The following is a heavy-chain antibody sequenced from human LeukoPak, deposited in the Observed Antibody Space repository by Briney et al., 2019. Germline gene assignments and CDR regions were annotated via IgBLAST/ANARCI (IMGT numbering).Heavy chain of an antibody. J-gene: IGHJ4*02. Sequence: GGSLRLSCAVSGFPFSVYEMSWVRQAPGKGLEWVSNIGSSGAIRHYADSVKGRFSISRDNAENSLFLQTNSLRVEDTGIYYCALLAVASDFDYWGQGALVTVSS. CDR3: ALLAVASDFDY. CDR2: IGSSGAIR. D-gene: IGHD6-19*01. CDR1: GFPFSVYE. V-gene: IGHV3-48*03.